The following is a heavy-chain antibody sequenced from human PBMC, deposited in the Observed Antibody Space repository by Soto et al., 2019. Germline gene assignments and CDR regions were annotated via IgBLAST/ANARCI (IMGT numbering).Heavy chain of an antibody. CDR1: GFTFSNYG. D-gene: IGHD4-17*01. V-gene: IGHV3-30*18. Sequence: QVQLVGSGGGVVQPGRSLRLSCAASGFTFSNYGMHWVRQAPGKGQEWVAVRSYHGSDKNYADSVKGRFTISRDNSKNTLYLQMDSLRAEDTAVYSCAKDHLTTTVTTVGYWGQGTLVTVSS. CDR2: RSYHGSDK. CDR3: AKDHLTTTVTTVGY. J-gene: IGHJ4*02.